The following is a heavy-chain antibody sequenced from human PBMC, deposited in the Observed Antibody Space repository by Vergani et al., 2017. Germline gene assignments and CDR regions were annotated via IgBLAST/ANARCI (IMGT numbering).Heavy chain of an antibody. Sequence: EVQLVESGGGLVQPGGSLRLSCAASGFTFSSYCMNWVRQAPGKGLEWVSYSSSSSGNIYYADSVKGRFTISTDNAQNSLYLQMNRLRDEDTAVYYWARMGGLRLPYWGQGTLVTVSS. CDR3: ARMGGLRLPY. D-gene: IGHD4-17*01. J-gene: IGHJ4*02. CDR1: GFTFSSYC. CDR2: SSSSSGNI. V-gene: IGHV3-48*02.